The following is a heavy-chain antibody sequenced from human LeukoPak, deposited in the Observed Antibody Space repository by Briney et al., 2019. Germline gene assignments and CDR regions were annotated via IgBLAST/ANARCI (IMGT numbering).Heavy chain of an antibody. CDR2: MYYSGTT. Sequence: SQTLSLTCTVSGDSISSGNYYWSWIRQLPGKGLEWIGYMYYSGTTYYNPSLKSRVVMSVDTSQNQFSLQLSSVTAADTAVYYCARELGYYESSALGYFDSWGQGILATVSS. CDR1: GDSISSGNYY. CDR3: ARELGYYESSALGYFDS. J-gene: IGHJ4*02. D-gene: IGHD3-22*01. V-gene: IGHV4-31*03.